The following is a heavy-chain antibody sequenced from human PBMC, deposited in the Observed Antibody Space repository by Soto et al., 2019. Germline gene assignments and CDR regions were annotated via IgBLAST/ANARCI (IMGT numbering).Heavy chain of an antibody. V-gene: IGHV3-23*01. CDR3: ARFGCTSSSCYVDAFDI. CDR2: ISGSGGST. J-gene: IGHJ3*02. Sequence: EVQLLESGGGLVQPGGSLRLSCAASGFTFSSYAMSWVRQAPGRGLEWVSTISGSGGSTYYADSVKGRFTISRDNSKNTLSLQMNSLRAEDSAVYYCARFGCTSSSCYVDAFDIWGQGTMVTVSS. CDR1: GFTFSSYA. D-gene: IGHD2-2*01.